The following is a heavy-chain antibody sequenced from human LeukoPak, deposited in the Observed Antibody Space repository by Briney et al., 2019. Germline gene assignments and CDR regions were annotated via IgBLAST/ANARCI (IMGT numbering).Heavy chain of an antibody. CDR2: IKQDGSEK. Sequence: PGGSLRLSCVASGFTLTTFWMSWVRQAPGKGLEWVANIKQDGSEKYYMDSVKGRFTISRDNAKNSLFLQMNSLRAEDTAVYYCARVLYSYLHYMDVWGKGTTVTVSS. CDR3: ARVLYSYLHYMDV. D-gene: IGHD5-18*01. J-gene: IGHJ6*03. CDR1: GFTLTTFW. V-gene: IGHV3-7*01.